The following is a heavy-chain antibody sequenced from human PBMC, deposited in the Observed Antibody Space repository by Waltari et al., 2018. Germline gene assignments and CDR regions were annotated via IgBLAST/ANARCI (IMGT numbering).Heavy chain of an antibody. Sequence: QVQLQESGPGLVKPSETLSLTCNVSGYSISSGYYWDWFRQPPGKGLEWLGSFYHSGNTYYNASLRSRAAISVDTSKNQFSLKLRSVNAADTAVYYCATRPTNLQPVDTWGQDTLVTVSS. CDR2: FYHSGNT. J-gene: IGHJ1*01. V-gene: IGHV4-38-2*02. D-gene: IGHD1-1*01. CDR3: ATRPTNLQPVDT. CDR1: GYSISSGYY.